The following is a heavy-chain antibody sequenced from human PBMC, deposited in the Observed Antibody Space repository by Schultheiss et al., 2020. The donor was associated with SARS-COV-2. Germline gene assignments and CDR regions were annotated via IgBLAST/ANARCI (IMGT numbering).Heavy chain of an antibody. J-gene: IGHJ3*02. CDR3: ARRDASPDAFDI. CDR1: GGSFSGYY. CDR2: ISSSSSYI. Sequence: ETLSLTCAVYGGSFSGYYWSWIRQPPGKGLEWVSSISSSSSYIYYADSVKGRFTISRDNAKNSLYLQMNSLRAEDTAVYYCARRDASPDAFDIWGQGTMVTVPS. V-gene: IGHV3-21*01. D-gene: IGHD5-24*01.